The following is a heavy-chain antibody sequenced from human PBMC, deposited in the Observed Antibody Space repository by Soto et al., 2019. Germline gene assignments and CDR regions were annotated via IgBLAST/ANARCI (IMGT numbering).Heavy chain of an antibody. CDR3: ARGRKGYCSSTSCPFDY. D-gene: IGHD2-2*01. CDR1: GYTFTSYY. Sequence: ASVKVSCKASGYTFTSYYMHWVRQAPGQGFEWMGIINPSGGSTSYAQKFQGRVTMTRDTSTSTVYMELSSLRSEDTAVYYCARGRKGYCSSTSCPFDYWGQGTLVTVSS. CDR2: INPSGGST. V-gene: IGHV1-46*01. J-gene: IGHJ4*02.